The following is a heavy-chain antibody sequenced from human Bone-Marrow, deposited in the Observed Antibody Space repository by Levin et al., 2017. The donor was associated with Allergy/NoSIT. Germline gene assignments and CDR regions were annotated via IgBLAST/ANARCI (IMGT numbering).Heavy chain of an antibody. CDR2: FIPALRMA. D-gene: IGHD3-22*01. V-gene: IGHV1-69*04. J-gene: IGHJ5*01. CDR1: GFLFNNYA. CDR3: ATEQYHSSSSGYLLDWYDS. Sequence: GASVKVSCKTSGFLFNNYAISWVRQAPGQGLEWMGRFIPALRMANYAQKFQGRLTIIADKSTTTAYMELSRLRSEDTAIYYCATEQYHSSSSGYLLDWYDSWGQGTLVTVSS.